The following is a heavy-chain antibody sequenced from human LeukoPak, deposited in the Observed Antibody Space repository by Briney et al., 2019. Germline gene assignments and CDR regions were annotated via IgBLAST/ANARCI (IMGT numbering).Heavy chain of an antibody. J-gene: IGHJ4*02. CDR2: ISNNGGSS. D-gene: IGHD1-1*01. V-gene: IGHV3-64D*09. CDR1: GFTFSAYA. CDR3: VKITSVTGGDC. Sequence: GGSLRLSCSASGFTFSAYAMYWVRQAPGKGLEYVSGISNNGGSSFYADSVKGRFTISRDNSKNTLYLQMSSLRAEDTAVYYCVKITSVTGGDCWCQGTRLTVSS.